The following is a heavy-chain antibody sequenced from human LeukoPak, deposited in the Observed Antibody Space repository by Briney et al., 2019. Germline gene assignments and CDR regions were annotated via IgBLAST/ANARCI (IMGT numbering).Heavy chain of an antibody. D-gene: IGHD2-8*01. V-gene: IGHV3-23*01. Sequence: GGSLRLSCAASGFTFRSYTMNWVRQAPGKGLEWVSGISGSGGGTYYADSVKGRFTISRDNSKNMLYLQLNSLRAEDTAVYYCVVMAYGMDVWGEGTTVTVSS. CDR1: GFTFRSYT. CDR2: ISGSGGGT. CDR3: VVMAYGMDV. J-gene: IGHJ6*04.